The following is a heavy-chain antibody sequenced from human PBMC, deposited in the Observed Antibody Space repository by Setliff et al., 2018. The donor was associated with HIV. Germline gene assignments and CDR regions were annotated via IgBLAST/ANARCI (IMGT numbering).Heavy chain of an antibody. J-gene: IGHJ6*03. Sequence: GASVKVSCKASGYTFTSYSMNWVRQAPGQGLQWMGWINTNTGNPTYAQDFIGRFVFSLDTSVSTAYLQISGLKAADTAVYYCARGPGGWQRDYYYYMDVWGKGTTVTVSS. CDR2: INTNTGNP. V-gene: IGHV7-4-1*02. CDR1: GYTFTSYS. D-gene: IGHD2-15*01. CDR3: ARGPGGWQRDYYYYMDV.